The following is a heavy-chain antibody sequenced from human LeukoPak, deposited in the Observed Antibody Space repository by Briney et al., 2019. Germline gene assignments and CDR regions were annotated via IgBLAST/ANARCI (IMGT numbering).Heavy chain of an antibody. CDR1: GFTFRTYS. D-gene: IGHD5-12*01. CDR2: VSADGSNK. CDR3: AREYGDIVGPFDY. V-gene: IGHV3-30*03. J-gene: IGHJ4*02. Sequence: GGSLRLSCAASGFTFRTYSIHWVRQAPGKGLEWVTVVSADGSNKYYADSVKGRFTISRDNSKNTLYLQMNSLRAEDTAVYYCAREYGDIVGPFDYWGQGTLVTVSS.